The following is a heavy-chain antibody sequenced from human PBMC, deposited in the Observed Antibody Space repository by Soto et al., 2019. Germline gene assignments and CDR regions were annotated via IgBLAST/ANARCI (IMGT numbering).Heavy chain of an antibody. CDR2: IYYSGST. Sequence: SETLSLTCTVSGGSISSSSYYWGWIRQPPGKGLEWIGSIYYSGSTHYNPSLKSRVTISVDTSKNQFSLKLSSVTAADTAVYYCARGRQVEMATILIWGQGTMVTVSS. J-gene: IGHJ3*02. CDR1: GGSISSSSYY. CDR3: ARGRQVEMATILI. V-gene: IGHV4-39*01. D-gene: IGHD5-12*01.